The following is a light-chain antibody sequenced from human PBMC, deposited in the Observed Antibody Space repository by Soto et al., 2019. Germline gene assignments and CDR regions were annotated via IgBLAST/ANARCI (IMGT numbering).Light chain of an antibody. CDR3: SSYTSSSTLWVV. J-gene: IGLJ2*01. V-gene: IGLV2-14*01. Sequence: QSVLTQPGSVSGSPGQSITISCTGTSSDVGGYNYVSWYQQHPGKAPKLMIYDVSNRPSGVSNRFSGSRSGNTASLTISGLQAQDETDYYCSSYTSSSTLWVVFGGGTKLTVL. CDR2: DVS. CDR1: SSDVGGYNY.